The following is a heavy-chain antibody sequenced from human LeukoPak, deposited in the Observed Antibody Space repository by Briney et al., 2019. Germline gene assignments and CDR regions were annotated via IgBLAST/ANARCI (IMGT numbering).Heavy chain of an antibody. CDR2: IWYDGSNK. J-gene: IGHJ4*02. V-gene: IGHV3-33*01. D-gene: IGHD5-12*01. CDR1: GFTFRSYG. CDR3: ARDSGYNAFDY. Sequence: GGSLRLSCAASGFTFRSYGMHWVRQAPGKGLEWVAVIWYDGSNKYYADSVKGRFTISRDNAKNSLYLQMDSLRAEDTAMYYCARDSGYNAFDYWGQGTLVTVSS.